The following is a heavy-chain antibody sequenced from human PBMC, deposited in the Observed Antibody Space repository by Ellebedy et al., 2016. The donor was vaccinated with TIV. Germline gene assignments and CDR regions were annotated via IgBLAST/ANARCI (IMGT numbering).Heavy chain of an antibody. CDR1: GYSISSGYY. CDR2: IYHNGNA. V-gene: IGHV4-38-2*02. CDR3: SLRGYRYGTFDY. D-gene: IGHD5-18*01. Sequence: MPSETLSLTCTVSGYSISSGYYWGWIRQPPGKGLEWIATIYHNGNAYYNPSLKSRVTISADKSISTVYLQWSSLKASDTAMYYCSLRGYRYGTFDYWGQGTLVTVSS. J-gene: IGHJ4*02.